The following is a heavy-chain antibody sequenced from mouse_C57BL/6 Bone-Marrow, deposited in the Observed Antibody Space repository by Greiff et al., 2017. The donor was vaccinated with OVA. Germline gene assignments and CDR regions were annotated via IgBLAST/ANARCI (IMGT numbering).Heavy chain of an antibody. CDR1: GFTFSDYG. Sequence: EVMLVESGGGLVKPGGSLKLSCAASGFTFSDYGMHWVRQAPEKGLEWVAYISSGSSTIYYADTVKGRFTISRDNAKNTLFLQMTSLRSEDTAMYYCARNPYYYGSMDYWGQGTSVTVSS. CDR2: ISSGSSTI. V-gene: IGHV5-17*01. D-gene: IGHD1-1*01. CDR3: ARNPYYYGSMDY. J-gene: IGHJ4*01.